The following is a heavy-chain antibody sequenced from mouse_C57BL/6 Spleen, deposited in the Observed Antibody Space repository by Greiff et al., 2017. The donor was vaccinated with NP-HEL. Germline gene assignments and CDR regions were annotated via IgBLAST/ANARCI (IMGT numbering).Heavy chain of an antibody. CDR3: ARSRYFDY. CDR1: GYTFTSYW. Sequence: QVHVKQPGAELVKPGASVKLSCKASGYTFTSYWMQWVKQRPGQGLEWIGEIDPSDSYTNYNQKFKGKATLTVDTSSSTAYMQLSSLTSEDSAVYYCARSRYFDYWGQGTTLTVSS. D-gene: IGHD3-3*01. J-gene: IGHJ2*01. CDR2: IDPSDSYT. V-gene: IGHV1-50*01.